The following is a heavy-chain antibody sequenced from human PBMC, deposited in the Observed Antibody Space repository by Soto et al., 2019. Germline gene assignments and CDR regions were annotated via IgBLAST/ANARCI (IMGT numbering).Heavy chain of an antibody. J-gene: IGHJ4*02. CDR3: ARDRPPDY. CDR1: GYTFTAYY. CDR2: INPNTGDT. V-gene: IGHV1-2*02. Sequence: QVQLVQSGAEVKKPGASVKVSCKTSGYTFTAYYMHWVRQAPGQGLEWMGRINPNTGDTNYAQNFQGRVTMTRDTSISTAYMELSRVKSDDTAMYYCARDRPPDYWGQGTLVTVSS.